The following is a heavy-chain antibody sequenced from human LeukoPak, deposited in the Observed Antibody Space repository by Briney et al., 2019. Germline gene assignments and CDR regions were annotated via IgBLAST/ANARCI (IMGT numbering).Heavy chain of an antibody. J-gene: IGHJ4*02. D-gene: IGHD1-26*01. V-gene: IGHV3-30*18. Sequence: GGSLRLSCAASGFTFSSYGMHWVRQAPGKGLEWVAVISYDGSNKYYADSVKGRFTISRDNSKNTLNLQTNSLRAEDTAVYYCAKDLGGSYPIFDYWGQGTLVTVSS. CDR1: GFTFSSYG. CDR2: ISYDGSNK. CDR3: AKDLGGSYPIFDY.